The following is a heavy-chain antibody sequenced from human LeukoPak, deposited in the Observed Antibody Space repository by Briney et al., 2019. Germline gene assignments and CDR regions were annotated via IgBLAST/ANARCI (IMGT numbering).Heavy chain of an antibody. CDR3: ARETLDALDL. J-gene: IGHJ3*01. Sequence: PVTSLRLSCTASGVTISGDAMHWVRDAPRKGLQWVAHISFDGSDKYYAGSVKGRFTISRDNSKNTLYLQMNSLRTDDTALFYCARETLDALDLWGPGTLVTVSS. CDR2: ISFDGSDK. CDR1: GVTISGDA. V-gene: IGHV3-30*04.